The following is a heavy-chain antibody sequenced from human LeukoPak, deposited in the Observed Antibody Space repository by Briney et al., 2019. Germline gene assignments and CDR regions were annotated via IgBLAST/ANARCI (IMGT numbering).Heavy chain of an antibody. D-gene: IGHD1-26*01. V-gene: IGHV4-38-2*02. Sequence: SETLSLTCTVSGYSISSGYYWVWIRQPPGKGLEWIGCIYHSGTTYYNPSLKSRITISVDTSKNQFSLKLSSVTAADTAVYYCARLGAGDAFDIWGQGTMVTVSS. CDR3: ARLGAGDAFDI. J-gene: IGHJ3*02. CDR1: GYSISSGYY. CDR2: IYHSGTT.